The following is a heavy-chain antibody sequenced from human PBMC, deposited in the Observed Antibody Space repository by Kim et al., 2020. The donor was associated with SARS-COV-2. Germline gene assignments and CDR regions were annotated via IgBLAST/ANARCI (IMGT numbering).Heavy chain of an antibody. J-gene: IGHJ6*02. CDR2: ISYDGSNK. CDR3: ARAPNGRRYNWNDYHYYGMDV. Sequence: GGSLRLSCAASGFTFSSYAMHWVRQAPGKGLEWVAVISYDGSNKYYADSVKGRFTISRDNSKNTLYLQMNSLRAEDTAVYYCARAPNGRRYNWNDYHYYGMDVWGQGTTVTVSS. D-gene: IGHD1-1*01. CDR1: GFTFSSYA. V-gene: IGHV3-30*04.